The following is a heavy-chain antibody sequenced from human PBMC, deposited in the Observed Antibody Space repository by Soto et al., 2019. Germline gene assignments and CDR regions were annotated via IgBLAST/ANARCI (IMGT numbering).Heavy chain of an antibody. CDR2: MNPNSGNT. CDR3: ARVGYYDSSGYYYWFDP. Sequence: ASVKVSCKASGYTFTSYDINWVRQATGQGLEWMGWMNPNSGNTGYAQKFQGRVTMTRNTSISTAYMELSSLRSEDTAVYYCARVGYYDSSGYYYWFDPWGQGTLVTVSS. J-gene: IGHJ5*02. D-gene: IGHD3-22*01. V-gene: IGHV1-8*01. CDR1: GYTFTSYD.